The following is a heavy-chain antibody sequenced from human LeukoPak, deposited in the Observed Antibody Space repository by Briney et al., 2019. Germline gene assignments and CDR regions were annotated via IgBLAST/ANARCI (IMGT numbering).Heavy chain of an antibody. J-gene: IGHJ6*03. D-gene: IGHD3-22*01. CDR3: ARSSYYSDSSGYSYYYYYYMDV. V-gene: IGHV4-34*01. Sequence: PSETPSLTCAVYGGSFSGYYWSWIRQPPGKGLEWIGEINHSGSTNYNPSLKSRVTISVDTSKNQFSLKLNSVTAADTAVYYCARSSYYSDSSGYSYYYYYYMDVWGKGTTVTVSS. CDR1: GGSFSGYY. CDR2: INHSGST.